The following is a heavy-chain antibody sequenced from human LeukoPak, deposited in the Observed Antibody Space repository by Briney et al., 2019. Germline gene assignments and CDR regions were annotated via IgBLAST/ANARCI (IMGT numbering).Heavy chain of an antibody. CDR3: ARGWGELRENWFDP. D-gene: IGHD1-26*01. J-gene: IGHJ5*02. Sequence: SQTLSLTCTVSGGSISSGDYYWSWIRQPPGKGLEWIGYTYYSGSTYYNPSLKSRVTISVDTSKNQFSLKLSSVTAADTAVYYCARGWGELRENWFDPWGQGTLVTVSS. CDR1: GGSISSGDYY. CDR2: TYYSGST. V-gene: IGHV4-30-4*08.